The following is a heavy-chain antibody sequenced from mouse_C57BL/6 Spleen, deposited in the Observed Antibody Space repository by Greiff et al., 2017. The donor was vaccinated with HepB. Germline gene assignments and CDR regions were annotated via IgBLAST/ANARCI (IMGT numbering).Heavy chain of an antibody. V-gene: IGHV5-17*01. CDR3: ARGDDYDLPYYYAMDY. Sequence: EVQLQESGGGLVKPGGSLKLSCAASGFTFSDYGMHWVRQAPEKGLEWVAYISSGSSTIYYADTVKGRFTISRDNAKNTLFLQMTSLRSEDTAMYYCARGDDYDLPYYYAMDYWGQGTSVTVSS. CDR1: GFTFSDYG. J-gene: IGHJ4*01. CDR2: ISSGSSTI. D-gene: IGHD2-4*01.